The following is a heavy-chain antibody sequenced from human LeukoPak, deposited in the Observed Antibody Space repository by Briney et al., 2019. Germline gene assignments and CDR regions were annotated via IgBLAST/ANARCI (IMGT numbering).Heavy chain of an antibody. Sequence: KPSETLSLTCTVSGGSISSSSYYWGWIRQPPGKGLEWIGSIYYSGSTYYNPSLKSRVTISVDTSKNQFSLKLSSVTAADTAVYYCAREGRWEPHALDIWGQGTMVTVSS. J-gene: IGHJ3*02. CDR3: AREGRWEPHALDI. CDR2: IYYSGST. CDR1: GGSISSSSYY. D-gene: IGHD1-26*01. V-gene: IGHV4-39*07.